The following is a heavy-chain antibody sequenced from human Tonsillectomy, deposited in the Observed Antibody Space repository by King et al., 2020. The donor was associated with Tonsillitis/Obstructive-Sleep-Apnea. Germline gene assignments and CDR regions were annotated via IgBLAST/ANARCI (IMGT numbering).Heavy chain of an antibody. CDR2: IGGSGSTT. J-gene: IGHJ5*02. D-gene: IGHD2-15*01. CDR1: GFTFSSYG. V-gene: IGHV3-23*04. CDR3: AALHSGGSWS. Sequence: EVQLVESGGALVQPGGSLRLSCAASGFTFSSYGMSWVRQAPGKGLEWVSSIGGSGSTTYYGDSVKGRFTISRDNSKDTMYLQWSSLRAEDTAVYYCAALHSGGSWSWGQGTLVTVSS.